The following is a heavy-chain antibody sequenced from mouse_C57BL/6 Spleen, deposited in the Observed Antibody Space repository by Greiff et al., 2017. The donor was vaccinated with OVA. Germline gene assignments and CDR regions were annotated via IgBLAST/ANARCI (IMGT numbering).Heavy chain of an antibody. V-gene: IGHV1-55*01. J-gene: IGHJ1*03. CDR1: GYTFTSYW. Sequence: QVHVKQSGAELVKPGASVKMSCKASGYTFTSYWITWVKQRPGQGLEWIGDIYPGSGSTNYNEKFKSKATLTVDTSSSTAYMQLSSLTSEDSAVYYCASYYGSSYRYFDVWGTGTTVTVSS. CDR3: ASYYGSSYRYFDV. D-gene: IGHD1-1*01. CDR2: IYPGSGST.